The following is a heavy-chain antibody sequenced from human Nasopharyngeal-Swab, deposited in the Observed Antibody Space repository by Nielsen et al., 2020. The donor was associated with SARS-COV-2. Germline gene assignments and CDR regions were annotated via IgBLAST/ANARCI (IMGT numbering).Heavy chain of an antibody. Sequence: GGSLRLSCAASGFTFSSYSMNWVPQAPVKGLGWFSSISSSSSYIYYADSVTGRFTISRDNAKNSLYLQMNSLRAEDTAVYYCARGQYCSSTSCYARGYYYYYGMDVWGQGTTVTVSS. CDR2: ISSSSSYI. CDR3: ARGQYCSSTSCYARGYYYYYGMDV. CDR1: GFTFSSYS. D-gene: IGHD2-2*01. V-gene: IGHV3-21*01. J-gene: IGHJ6*02.